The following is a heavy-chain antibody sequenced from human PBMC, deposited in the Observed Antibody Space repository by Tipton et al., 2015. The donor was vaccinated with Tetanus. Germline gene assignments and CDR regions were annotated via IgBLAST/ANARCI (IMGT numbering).Heavy chain of an antibody. CDR2: INHSGST. J-gene: IGHJ5*02. V-gene: IGHV4-34*01. CDR3: ARATSYYDSSGYSEA. D-gene: IGHD3-22*01. Sequence: LRLSCAVYGGSFSGYYWSWIRQPPGKGLEWIGEINHSGSTNYNPSLKSRVTISVDTSKNQFSLKLSSVTAADTAVYYCARATSYYDSSGYSEAWGQGTLVTVSS. CDR1: GGSFSGYY.